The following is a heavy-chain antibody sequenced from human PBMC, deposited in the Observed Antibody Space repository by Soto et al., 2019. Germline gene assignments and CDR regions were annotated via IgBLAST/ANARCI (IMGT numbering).Heavy chain of an antibody. V-gene: IGHV3-30-3*01. J-gene: IGHJ4*02. CDR2: RLSEGNKK. CDR3: AREDY. Sequence: QLHLVESGGGVLQPGRSLRLSWAASGFTVSRYAMHWFRQAPGKGLEWVAFRLSEGNKKYYADSVKGRFTISRDNSKNTLYLEMNSLRPEDTAVYYCAREDYWGQGTLGTVSS. CDR1: GFTVSRYA.